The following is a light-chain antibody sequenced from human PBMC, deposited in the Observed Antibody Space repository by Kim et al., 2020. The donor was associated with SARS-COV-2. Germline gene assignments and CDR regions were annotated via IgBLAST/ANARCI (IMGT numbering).Light chain of an antibody. CDR1: QDSAYS. V-gene: IGKV1-27*01. CDR2: AAA. Sequence: DSSGYRVTNTVLASQDSAYSLASYQQRQGKVPQVRFYAAATLQSVVPSRFSGSGAGTEFTLTISSLETENIATYFCQEYNSVAWTFGPRIKVYIK. CDR3: QEYNSVAWT. J-gene: IGKJ1*01.